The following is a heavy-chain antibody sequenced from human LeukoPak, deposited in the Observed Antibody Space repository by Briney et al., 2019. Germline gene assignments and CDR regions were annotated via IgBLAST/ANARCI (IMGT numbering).Heavy chain of an antibody. Sequence: KASETLSLTCTVSGGSISSYYWSWIRQPAGKGLEWIGRIHTSGSTNYNPSLKSRVTMSVDTSKNQFSLRLSSVTAADTAVYYCARVTGYMTEDYFDYWGQGTLITVSS. J-gene: IGHJ4*02. D-gene: IGHD6-13*01. CDR2: IHTSGST. CDR1: GGSISSYY. V-gene: IGHV4-4*07. CDR3: ARVTGYMTEDYFDY.